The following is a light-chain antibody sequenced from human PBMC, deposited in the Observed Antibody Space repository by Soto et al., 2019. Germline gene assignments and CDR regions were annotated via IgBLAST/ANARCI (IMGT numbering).Light chain of an antibody. J-gene: IGLJ1*01. CDR2: EVS. CDR3: CSYAGSSTYV. V-gene: IGLV2-23*02. Sequence: QSALTQPASVSGSPGQSITISCTGTSSDVGSYNLVSWYQQHPGKAPKLMIYEVSKRPSGVSNRFSGSKSGNTAPLTISGLQAEDEADYYCCSYAGSSTYVFGTGPKVTVL. CDR1: SSDVGSYNL.